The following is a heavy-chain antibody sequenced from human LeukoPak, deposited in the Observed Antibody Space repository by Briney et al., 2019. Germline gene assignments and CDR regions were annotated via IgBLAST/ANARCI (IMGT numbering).Heavy chain of an antibody. CDR3: ARHFRDYYDSSGYCYESSAFDI. J-gene: IGHJ3*02. CDR2: IYYSGST. Sequence: SETLSLTCTVSGGSISSYYWSWIRQPPGKGLEWIGYIYYSGSTNYNPSLKSRVTISVDTSKNQFSLKLSSVTAADTAVYYCARHFRDYYDSSGYCYESSAFDIWGQGTMVTVSS. CDR1: GGSISSYY. D-gene: IGHD3-22*01. V-gene: IGHV4-59*08.